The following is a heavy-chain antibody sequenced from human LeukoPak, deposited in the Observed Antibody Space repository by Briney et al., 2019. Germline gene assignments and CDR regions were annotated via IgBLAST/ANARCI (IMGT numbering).Heavy chain of an antibody. CDR1: GFTFSSYA. V-gene: IGHV3-48*04. D-gene: IGHD1/OR15-1a*01. J-gene: IGHJ6*03. Sequence: PGGSLRLSCAASGFTFSSYAMSWVRQAPGKGLEWVSYISSSGGTIYYADSVKGRFTISRDNAKNSLYLQMNSLRAEDTAVYYCARNKDNYHYYMDVWGKGTTVTISS. CDR2: ISSSGGTI. CDR3: ARNKDNYHYYMDV.